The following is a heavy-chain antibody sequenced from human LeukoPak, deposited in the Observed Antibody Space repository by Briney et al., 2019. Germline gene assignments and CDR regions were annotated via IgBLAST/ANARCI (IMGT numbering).Heavy chain of an antibody. CDR2: IYHSGST. V-gene: IGHV4-38-2*01. CDR3: ARIVVPAASWFDP. D-gene: IGHD2-2*01. J-gene: IGHJ5*02. Sequence: PSETLSLTCAVSGYSISSGYYWGWIRQPPGKGLEWIGSIYHSGSTYYNPSPKSRVTISVDTSKNQFSLKLSSVTAADTAVYYCARIVVPAASWFDPWGQGTLVTVSS. CDR1: GYSISSGYY.